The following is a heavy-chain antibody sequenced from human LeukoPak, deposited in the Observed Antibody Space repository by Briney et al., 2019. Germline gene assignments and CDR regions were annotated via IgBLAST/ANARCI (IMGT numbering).Heavy chain of an antibody. J-gene: IGHJ4*02. V-gene: IGHV4-59*12. Sequence: PSETLSLTCTVSVGSISSYYWSWVRQPPGKGLEWIGYIYYSGSSNYSPSPKSRVTMSLDTSKNQFSLKLSSVTAADTAMYYCASHYGSGFDSWGQGTLVTVSS. CDR3: ASHYGSGFDS. CDR2: IYYSGSS. D-gene: IGHD3-10*01. CDR1: VGSISSYY.